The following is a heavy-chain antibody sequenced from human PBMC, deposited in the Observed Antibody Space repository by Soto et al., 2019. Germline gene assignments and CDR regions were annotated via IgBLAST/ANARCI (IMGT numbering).Heavy chain of an antibody. D-gene: IGHD1-26*01. J-gene: IGHJ4*02. Sequence: QVQLVQSGAEVKKPGASVKVSCKVSGYTLTELSMHWVRQAPGKGLEWMGGFDPEDGETIYAQKFQGRVTMTEDTSTDTAYMELSSLRSEDTAVYYCATAGLKWELLRRYFDYWGQGTLVTVSS. CDR1: GYTLTELS. V-gene: IGHV1-24*01. CDR2: FDPEDGET. CDR3: ATAGLKWELLRRYFDY.